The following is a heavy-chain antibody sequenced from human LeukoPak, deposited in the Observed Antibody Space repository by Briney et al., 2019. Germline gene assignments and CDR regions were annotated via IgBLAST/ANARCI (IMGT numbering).Heavy chain of an antibody. V-gene: IGHV3-53*01. D-gene: IGHD3-10*01. J-gene: IGHJ3*02. CDR3: ARDPAMVRGVISHAFDI. Sequence: PGGSLRLSCAASGFTVSSNYMTWVRQAPGKGLEWVSLIYSGGSTFYADSVKGRFTISRDNSNNTLYLQMNSLRAEDTAVYYCARDPAMVRGVISHAFDIWGQGTMVTVSS. CDR1: GFTVSSNY. CDR2: IYSGGST.